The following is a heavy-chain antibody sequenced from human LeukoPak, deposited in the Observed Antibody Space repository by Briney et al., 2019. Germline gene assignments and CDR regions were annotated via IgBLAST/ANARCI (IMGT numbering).Heavy chain of an antibody. Sequence: GESLRLSCAASGFTFSNYWMHWVRQAPGKGLVWVSRINTDGSSTGYADSVKGRFTISRDNAKNTLYLQMNSLRVEDTAVYYCARDLDGYRSGNGAWGQGTLVTVSS. CDR2: INTDGSST. CDR1: GFTFSNYW. J-gene: IGHJ5*02. V-gene: IGHV3-74*01. CDR3: ARDLDGYRSGNGA. D-gene: IGHD5-12*01.